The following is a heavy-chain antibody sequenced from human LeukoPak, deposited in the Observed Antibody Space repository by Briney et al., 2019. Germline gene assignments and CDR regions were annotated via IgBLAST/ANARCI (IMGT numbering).Heavy chain of an antibody. CDR1: GFTFNSYG. J-gene: IGHJ4*02. CDR3: AKDFDGSGSSFYYFDY. D-gene: IGHD3-10*01. CDR2: ISNSGGYT. V-gene: IGHV3-23*01. Sequence: GGSLRLSCAASGFTFNSYGMTWVRQAPGKGLEWVSGISNSGGYTYYADSVKGRFTISRDNSKNTLYLQMNSLRAEDTAVYYCAKDFDGSGSSFYYFDYWGQGTLVTVSS.